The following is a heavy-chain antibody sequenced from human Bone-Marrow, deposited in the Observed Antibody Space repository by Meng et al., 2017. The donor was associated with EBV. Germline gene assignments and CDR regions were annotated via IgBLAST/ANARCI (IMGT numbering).Heavy chain of an antibody. CDR1: GYTFTTYT. D-gene: IGHD5-24*01. CDR3: ARRAVNYAPDF. V-gene: IGHV7-4-1*02. CDR2: INTNTGNP. J-gene: IGHJ4*02. Sequence: QLQLVQSGSALRKPXXXXXVSCKSSGYTFTTYTVIWVRQAPGQGLEWMGWINTNTGNPTYAQDFTGRFVFSLDTSVSTAYLQISSLKAEDTAVYYCARRAVNYAPDFWGQGTLVTVAS.